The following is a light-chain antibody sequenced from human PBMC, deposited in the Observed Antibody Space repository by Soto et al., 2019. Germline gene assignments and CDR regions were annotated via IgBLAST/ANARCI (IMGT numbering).Light chain of an antibody. Sequence: ETVMTQSPVTLSVSPGERATLSCRASQSVGGNVAWYQQKPGQAPRLLLYATSTRATGIPARFSGSGSRTEFTLTISSLQSEDSAVYFCQQDSDWPPYTFGQGTKLEIK. CDR3: QQDSDWPPYT. CDR2: ATS. V-gene: IGKV3-15*01. J-gene: IGKJ2*01. CDR1: QSVGGN.